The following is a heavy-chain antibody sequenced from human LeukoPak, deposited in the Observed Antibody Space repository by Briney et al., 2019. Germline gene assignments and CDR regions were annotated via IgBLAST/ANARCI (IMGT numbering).Heavy chain of an antibody. V-gene: IGHV4-59*01. D-gene: IGHD1-26*01. CDR3: ASTIHFGGSYPNDAFDI. Sequence: SETLSLTCTVSGGSISSYYWSWIRQPPGKGLEWIGYIYYSGSTNYNPSLKSRVTISVDTSENQFSLKLSSVTAADTAVYYCASTIHFGGSYPNDAFDIWGQGTMVTVSS. CDR1: GGSISSYY. CDR2: IYYSGST. J-gene: IGHJ3*02.